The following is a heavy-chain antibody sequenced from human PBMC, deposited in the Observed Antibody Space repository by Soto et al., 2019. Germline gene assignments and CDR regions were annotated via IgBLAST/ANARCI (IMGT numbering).Heavy chain of an antibody. CDR3: ARVVRLMLYSDY. V-gene: IGHV3-23*01. Sequence: GGSLRLSCAASGFSFVNYAMNWVRQAPGKGLEWVSGLSGSGTSTYYADSVKGRFTISRDNSRDTLFLQMNSLTADDTAVYYCARVVRLMLYSDYWGQGTLVTVSS. J-gene: IGHJ4*02. CDR1: GFSFVNYA. D-gene: IGHD2-8*01. CDR2: LSGSGTST.